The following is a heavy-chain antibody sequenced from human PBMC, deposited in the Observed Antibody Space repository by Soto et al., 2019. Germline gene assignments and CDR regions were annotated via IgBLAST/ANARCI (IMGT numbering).Heavy chain of an antibody. CDR1: GFTFTSSA. V-gene: IGHV1-58*01. D-gene: IGHD3-3*01. CDR3: AAGTYYDSWSGYPKDLVY. CDR2: IAVGSGNT. Sequence: QMQLVQSGPEVKKPGTSVKVSCKASGFTFTSSAVQWVRQARGQRLEWIGWIAVGSGNTNYAQKFQERVTITRDMSTCTVYMELTSLRSEDASVYYCAAGTYYDSWSGYPKDLVYGGQGTLVTVSS. J-gene: IGHJ4*02.